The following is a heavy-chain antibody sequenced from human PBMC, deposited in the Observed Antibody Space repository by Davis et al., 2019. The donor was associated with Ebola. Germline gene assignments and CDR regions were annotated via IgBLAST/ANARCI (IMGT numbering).Heavy chain of an antibody. J-gene: IGHJ5*01. CDR3: ARTTKTNIEASGLGFNSFDS. CDR1: GDSVSDYF. CDR2: TGHSGYT. Sequence: ETLSLTCAVYGDSVSDYFWSWIRQPPGKGLEWIGETGHSGYTNYSPSLMSRVTMSVDSSKNQFSLKLHSVTAADTAVYYCARTTKTNIEASGLGFNSFDSWGQGALVSVSS. D-gene: IGHD4-17*01. V-gene: IGHV4-34*01.